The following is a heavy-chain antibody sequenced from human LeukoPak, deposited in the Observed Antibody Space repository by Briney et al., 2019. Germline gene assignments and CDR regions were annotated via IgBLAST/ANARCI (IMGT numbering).Heavy chain of an antibody. Sequence: SQTLSLTCTVSGGSISSGDYYWSWIRQPPGKGLEWIGYIYYSGSTYYNPSLKSRVTISVDTSENQFSLKLSSVTAANTAVYYCARTGGSGYYDSSGYNWFDPWGQGTLVTVSS. D-gene: IGHD3-22*01. CDR1: GGSISSGDYY. CDR2: IYYSGST. V-gene: IGHV4-30-4*01. CDR3: ARTGGSGYYDSSGYNWFDP. J-gene: IGHJ5*02.